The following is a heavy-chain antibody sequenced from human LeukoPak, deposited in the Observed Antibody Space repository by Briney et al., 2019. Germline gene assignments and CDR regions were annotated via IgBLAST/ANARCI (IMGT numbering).Heavy chain of an antibody. CDR3: ARLRPYVGTTVTTPYYYYGMDV. J-gene: IGHJ6*02. V-gene: IGHV3-21*01. Sequence: PGGSLRLSCAASGFTFSSYSMNWVRQAPGKGLEWVSFISSTSSYINYADSVEGRFTISRDNAKNSLYLQMNSLRAEDTAVYYCARLRPYVGTTVTTPYYYYGMDVWGQGTTVTVSS. D-gene: IGHD4-11*01. CDR2: ISSTSSYI. CDR1: GFTFSSYS.